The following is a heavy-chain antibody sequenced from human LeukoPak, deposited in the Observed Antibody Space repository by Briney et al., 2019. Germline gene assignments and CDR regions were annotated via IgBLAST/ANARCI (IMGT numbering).Heavy chain of an antibody. CDR1: GYAFKKYA. D-gene: IGHD6-19*01. CDR2: ISTYNGDT. CDR3: TRGPSNTSGWYIYFDY. J-gene: IGHJ4*02. V-gene: IGHV1-18*01. Sequence: ASVKVSCKASGYAFKKYAISWVRQAPGQGLEWMGWISTYNGDTNYAQNFKGRVTMTTDASTSTAYMELRSLRSDDTAVYYCTRGPSNTSGWYIYFDYRGQGALVTVSS.